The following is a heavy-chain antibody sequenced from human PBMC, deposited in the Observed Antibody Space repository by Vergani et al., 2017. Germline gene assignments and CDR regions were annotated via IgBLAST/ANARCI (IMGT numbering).Heavy chain of an antibody. D-gene: IGHD4-23*01. Sequence: EVQLVESGGGLVQPGRSLRLSCAASGFTFDDYAMHWVRQAPGKGLEWVSGISWNSGSIGYADSVKGRFTISRDNAKNSLYLQMNSLRAEDAAVYYCAKDLSGNSGEDYWGQGTLVTVSS. CDR2: ISWNSGSI. V-gene: IGHV3-9*01. CDR1: GFTFDDYA. J-gene: IGHJ4*02. CDR3: AKDLSGNSGEDY.